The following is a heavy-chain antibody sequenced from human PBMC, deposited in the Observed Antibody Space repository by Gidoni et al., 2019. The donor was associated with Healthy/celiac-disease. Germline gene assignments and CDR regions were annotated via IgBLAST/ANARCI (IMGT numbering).Heavy chain of an antibody. CDR1: GGTLCSYA. CDR3: ARGIAARRDYYYGMDV. V-gene: IGHV1-69*01. CDR2: IIPIFGTE. Sequence: QVQLGQSGAEVKKPGASVKVACKASGGTLCSYAISWVRQAPGQGLEWMGGIIPIFGTENYEQKFQGRVTITADESTSTAYMELSSLRSEDTAVYYCARGIAARRDYYYGMDVWGQGTTVTVSS. J-gene: IGHJ6*02. D-gene: IGHD6-6*01.